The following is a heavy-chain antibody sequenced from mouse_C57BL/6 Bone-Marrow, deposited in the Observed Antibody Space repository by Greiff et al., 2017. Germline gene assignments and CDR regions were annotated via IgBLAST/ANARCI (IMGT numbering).Heavy chain of an antibody. D-gene: IGHD1-1*01. CDR2: IYPRSGNT. V-gene: IGHV1-81*01. CDR1: GYTFTSYG. J-gene: IGHJ3*01. Sequence: QVQLQQSGAELARPGASVKLSCKASGYTFTSYGISWVKQSTGQGLEWIGEIYPRSGNTYYNEKFKGKATLTADKSSSTAYMELRSLTSEDAAVYFCAREHYYDSGAYWGQGTLVTVSA. CDR3: AREHYYDSGAY.